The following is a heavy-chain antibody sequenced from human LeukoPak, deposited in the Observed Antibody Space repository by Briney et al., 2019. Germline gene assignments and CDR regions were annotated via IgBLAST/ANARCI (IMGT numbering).Heavy chain of an antibody. V-gene: IGHV6-1*01. D-gene: IGHD6-19*01. J-gene: IGHJ4*02. CDR1: GDSVSGNSAA. CDR3: ARGPRQQWLANFDY. Sequence: SQTLSLTCAISGDSVSGNSAAWNWIRQSPSRGLEWLGRTYYRSKWYNDYAVSVKSRITINPDTSKNQFSLQLNSVTPEDTAVYYCARGPRQQWLANFDYWGQGTLVTVSS. CDR2: TYYRSKWYN.